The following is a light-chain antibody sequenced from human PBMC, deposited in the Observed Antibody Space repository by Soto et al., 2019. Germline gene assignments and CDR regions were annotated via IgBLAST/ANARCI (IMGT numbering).Light chain of an antibody. V-gene: IGKV3-15*01. J-gene: IGKJ1*01. Sequence: EIVMTQSPATLSVSPWERATLSCRASQSVSSNLAWYQQKPGQAPRLLIYGASTRATGIPARFSGSGSGTEFTLTISSLQSEDFAVYYCQQYNAWPRTFGQGTKVDIK. CDR3: QQYNAWPRT. CDR1: QSVSSN. CDR2: GAS.